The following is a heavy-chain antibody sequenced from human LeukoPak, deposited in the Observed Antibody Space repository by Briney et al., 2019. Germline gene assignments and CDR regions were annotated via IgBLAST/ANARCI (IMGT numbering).Heavy chain of an antibody. CDR2: IDYSGST. J-gene: IGHJ6*03. Sequence: PSGTLYLTCTVSGGSISSYFWSWIRQPPGKALERIGYIDYSGSTNYNPSLKSRVTISVDTSKNQFSLKLSSVTAADTAVYYCARGINRGHHYYYYMDAWGKGTTVTVSS. CDR1: GGSISSYF. CDR3: ARGINRGHHYYYYMDA. D-gene: IGHD2/OR15-2a*01. V-gene: IGHV4-59*01.